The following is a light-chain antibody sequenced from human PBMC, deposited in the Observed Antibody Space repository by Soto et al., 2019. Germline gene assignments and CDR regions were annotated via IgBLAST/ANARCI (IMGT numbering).Light chain of an antibody. CDR1: QSVSSSY. CDR3: QQYGSSTWT. CDR2: GAS. V-gene: IGKV3-20*01. Sequence: ETVLTQSPGTLYLSPGERATLSCRASQSVSSSYLAWYQQKPGQAPRLLIYGASGRATGIPDRFSGSGSGTDFTLTISRLEPEDFAVYYCQQYGSSTWTFGQGTKVEIK. J-gene: IGKJ1*01.